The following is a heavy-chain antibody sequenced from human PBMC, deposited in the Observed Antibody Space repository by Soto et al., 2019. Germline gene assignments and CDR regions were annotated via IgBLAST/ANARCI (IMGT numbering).Heavy chain of an antibody. CDR2: IKSGGNTK. D-gene: IGHD5-12*01. Sequence: GGSLRLSCAASGFAFNSYEMDWVRQAPGKGLEWVANIKSGGNTKFYVDSVKGRFTISRDDAKNSLYLDMNSLGAEDTAVYYCVKERSVMYSGYDAFDVWGQGTMVTVSS. CDR1: GFAFNSYE. CDR3: VKERSVMYSGYDAFDV. V-gene: IGHV3-48*03. J-gene: IGHJ3*01.